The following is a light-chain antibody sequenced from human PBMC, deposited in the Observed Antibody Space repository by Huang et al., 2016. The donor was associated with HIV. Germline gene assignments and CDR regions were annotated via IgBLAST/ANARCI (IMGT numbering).Light chain of an antibody. CDR2: DAS. V-gene: IGKV3-11*01. CDR1: QSVSSY. Sequence: DIVLTQSPVTLSLSLGERVTLSCRASQSVSSYLAWYQQKPGQAPRLLIYDASNRAPGIPARFSGSGSGTDFTLTISILEAEDFAVYYCQQRTNCPLTFGQGTRLEVK. CDR3: QQRTNCPLT. J-gene: IGKJ5*01.